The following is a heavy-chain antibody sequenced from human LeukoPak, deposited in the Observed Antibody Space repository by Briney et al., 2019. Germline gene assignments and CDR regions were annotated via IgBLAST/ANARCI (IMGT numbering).Heavy chain of an antibody. Sequence: SETLSLTCAVYGGSFSGYYWSWIRQPPGKGLEWIGYIYYSGSTNYNPSLTSRVTISVDTSKNQFSLKLSSVTAADTAVYYCARENTGVDAFDIWGQGTMVTVAS. CDR3: ARENTGVDAFDI. CDR2: IYYSGST. D-gene: IGHD1-14*01. J-gene: IGHJ3*02. CDR1: GGSFSGYY. V-gene: IGHV4-59*12.